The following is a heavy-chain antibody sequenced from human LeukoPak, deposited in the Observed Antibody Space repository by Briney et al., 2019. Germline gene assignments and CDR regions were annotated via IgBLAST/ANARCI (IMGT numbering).Heavy chain of an antibody. Sequence: ASVKVSCKASGYTFTSYYIHWVRQAPGQGLEWMGWISGYNGNTNYAQKLQGRVTMTTDTSTGTAYMELRSLRSDDTAVYYCARSEWSYYFDYWGQGTLVTVSS. J-gene: IGHJ4*02. CDR2: ISGYNGNT. V-gene: IGHV1-18*04. CDR1: GYTFTSYY. D-gene: IGHD3-3*01. CDR3: ARSEWSYYFDY.